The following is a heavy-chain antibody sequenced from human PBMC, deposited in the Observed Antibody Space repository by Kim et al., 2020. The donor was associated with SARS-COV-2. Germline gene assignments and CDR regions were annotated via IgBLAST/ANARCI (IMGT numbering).Heavy chain of an antibody. Sequence: GESLKISCKGSGYSFTSYWIGWVRQMPGKGLEWMGIIYPGDSDTRYSPSFQGQVTISADKSISTAYLQSSSLKASDTAMYYCARSHRTYYDILTGYLDYWGQGTLVTVSS. J-gene: IGHJ4*02. V-gene: IGHV5-51*01. D-gene: IGHD3-9*01. CDR2: IYPGDSDT. CDR1: GYSFTSYW. CDR3: ARSHRTYYDILTGYLDY.